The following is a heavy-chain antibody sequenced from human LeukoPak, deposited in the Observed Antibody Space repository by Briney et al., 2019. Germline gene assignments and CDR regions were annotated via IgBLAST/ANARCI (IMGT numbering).Heavy chain of an antibody. Sequence: GASVKVSCKASGYTFNAYHLHWVRQVPGQGPEWLGRINIYSGDTKYSQKFEGRVSMTRDTSVTTAYMDLYSLTSDDTAVYYCARDRLRLRFLQWTKPDNWFDSWGQGTLVTVSS. CDR3: ARDRLRLRFLQWTKPDNWFDS. CDR1: GYTFNAYH. V-gene: IGHV1-2*02. D-gene: IGHD3-3*01. CDR2: INIYSGDT. J-gene: IGHJ5*01.